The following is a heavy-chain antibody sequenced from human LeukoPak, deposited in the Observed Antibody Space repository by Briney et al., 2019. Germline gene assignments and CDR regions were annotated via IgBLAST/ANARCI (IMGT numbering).Heavy chain of an antibody. Sequence: SETLSLTCTVSGGSISNYYWGWIRQPPGKGLEWIGGIYYSGTTYYNPSLKSRVTMSVDTSKNQFSLKLTSVTAADTAVYYCARLGYCSGGSCYSFRKEQFWGQGTLVTVSS. CDR3: ARLGYCSGGSCYSFRKEQF. V-gene: IGHV4-39*01. D-gene: IGHD2-15*01. CDR2: IYYSGTT. J-gene: IGHJ4*02. CDR1: GGSISNYY.